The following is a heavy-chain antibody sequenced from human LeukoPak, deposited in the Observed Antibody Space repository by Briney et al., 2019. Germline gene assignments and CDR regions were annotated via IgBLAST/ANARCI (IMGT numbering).Heavy chain of an antibody. CDR3: ARGQGYSYGYSWFDP. CDR1: GGSIGSYY. CDR2: IYYSGST. D-gene: IGHD5-18*01. Sequence: SETLSLTCTVSGGSIGSYYWSWIRQPPGKGLEWIGYIYYSGSTNYNPSLKSRVTISVDTSKNQFSLKLSSVTAADTAVYYCARGQGYSYGYSWFDPWGQGTLVTVSS. J-gene: IGHJ5*02. V-gene: IGHV4-59*01.